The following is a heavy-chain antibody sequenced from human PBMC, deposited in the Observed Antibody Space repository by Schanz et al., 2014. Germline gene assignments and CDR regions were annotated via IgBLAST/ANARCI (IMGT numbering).Heavy chain of an antibody. J-gene: IGHJ4*02. CDR3: TRDGYCYRSRNYYRTPCYFDY. V-gene: IGHV3-66*01. D-gene: IGHD3-10*01. Sequence: VQLVESGGGVVQPGRSLRLSCAASGFTFSSYAMSWVRQAPGKGLEWVSTIYASGATYYADSVKRRFTISRNISKNTQHLQMTSLRAEDTAIDDCTRDGYCYRSRNYYRTPCYFDYWGQGTLVTVSS. CDR2: IYASGAT. CDR1: GFTFSSYA.